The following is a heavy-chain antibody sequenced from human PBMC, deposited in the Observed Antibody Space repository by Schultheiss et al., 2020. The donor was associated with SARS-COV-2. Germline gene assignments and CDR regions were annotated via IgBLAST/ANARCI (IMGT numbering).Heavy chain of an antibody. CDR2: ISSDGGST. D-gene: IGHD1-26*01. J-gene: IGHJ3*02. CDR3: ARTVVVGASTGNDAFDI. Sequence: GGSLRLSCAASGFTFSSYAMHWVRRAPGKGLEYVSAISSDGGSTYYANSVKGRFTISRDNSKNTLYLQMGSLRAEDMAVYYCARTVVVGASTGNDAFDIWGQGTMVTVSS. V-gene: IGHV3-64*01. CDR1: GFTFSSYA.